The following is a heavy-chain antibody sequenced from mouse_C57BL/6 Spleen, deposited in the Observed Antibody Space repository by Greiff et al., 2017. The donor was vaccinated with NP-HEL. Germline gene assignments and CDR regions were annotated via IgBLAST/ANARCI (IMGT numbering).Heavy chain of an antibody. CDR1: GYTFTSYW. Sequence: QVQLQQPGAELVRPGSSVKLSCKASGYTFTSYWMHWVKQRPIQGLEWIGNIDPSDSETHYNQKFKDKATLTVDKSSSTAYMQLSSLTSEDSAVYYCARESTTVVAPYFDVWGTGTTVTVSS. V-gene: IGHV1-52*01. CDR3: ARESTTVVAPYFDV. J-gene: IGHJ1*03. D-gene: IGHD1-1*01. CDR2: IDPSDSET.